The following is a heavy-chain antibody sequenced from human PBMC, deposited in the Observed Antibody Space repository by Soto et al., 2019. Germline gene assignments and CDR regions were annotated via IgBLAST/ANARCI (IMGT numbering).Heavy chain of an antibody. CDR2: ISSSSSYI. D-gene: IGHD5-12*01. CDR3: AREGYSGYDWGFDY. V-gene: IGHV3-21*01. J-gene: IGHJ4*02. CDR1: GFTFSSYS. Sequence: EVQLVESGGGLVKPGGSLRLSCAASGFTFSSYSMNWVRQAPGKGLELVSSISSSSSYIYYADSVKGRFTISRDNAKNSLYLQMNSLRAEDTAVYYCAREGYSGYDWGFDYWGQGTLVTVSS.